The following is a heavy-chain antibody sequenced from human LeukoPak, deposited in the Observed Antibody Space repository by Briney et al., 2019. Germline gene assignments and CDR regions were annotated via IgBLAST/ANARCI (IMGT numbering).Heavy chain of an antibody. Sequence: SETLSLTCTVSGGSIISNSYYWGWIRQPPGKGLEWIGNVYNRENTYYNPSLKSRVAISVDTSKNQFSLRLSSVTAADTAVYYCAREANYYGSGSYFEGTFDHWGQGSLVIVSS. J-gene: IGHJ4*02. CDR3: AREANYYGSGSYFEGTFDH. CDR2: VYNRENT. V-gene: IGHV4-39*07. D-gene: IGHD3-10*01. CDR1: GGSIISNSYY.